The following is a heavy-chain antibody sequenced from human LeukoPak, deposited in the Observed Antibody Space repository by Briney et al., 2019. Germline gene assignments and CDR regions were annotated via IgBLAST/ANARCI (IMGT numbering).Heavy chain of an antibody. Sequence: PGGSLRLSCAASGFTFSSYGMHWVRQAPGKGLEWVAVIWYDGSNKYYADSVKGQFTISRDNSKNTLYLQMNSLRAEDTAVYYCAKEVLSGYSYGYFDYWGQGTLVTVSS. CDR1: GFTFSSYG. D-gene: IGHD5-18*01. J-gene: IGHJ4*02. CDR3: AKEVLSGYSYGYFDY. CDR2: IWYDGSNK. V-gene: IGHV3-33*06.